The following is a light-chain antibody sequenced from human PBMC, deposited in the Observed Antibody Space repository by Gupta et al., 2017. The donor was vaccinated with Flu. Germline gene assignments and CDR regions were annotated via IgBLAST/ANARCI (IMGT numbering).Light chain of an antibody. CDR3: QQFDYLPIT. CDR1: QGIGSF. V-gene: IGKV1-33*01. J-gene: IGKJ4*01. CDR2: DAS. Sequence: DIQMTQSPAYPSASVGDSVTLTFQASQGIGSFLNWYQHRPGEGPKLLIHDASRLGTGVPSRFSGSGSGTDFTLTISSLHPEDMAKYFCQQFDYLPITFGGGTKVEIK.